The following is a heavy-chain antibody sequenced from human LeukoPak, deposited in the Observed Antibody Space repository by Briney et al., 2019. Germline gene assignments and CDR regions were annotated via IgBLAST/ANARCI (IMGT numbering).Heavy chain of an antibody. Sequence: ASVKVSCKASGYTFTGYYMHWVRQAPGQGLERMGWINPNSGGTNYAQKFQGRVTMTRDTSISTAYMELSRLRSDDTAVYYCARAPRGTIFGTYYYYYMDVWGKGTTVTVSS. CDR2: INPNSGGT. CDR3: ARAPRGTIFGTYYYYYMDV. CDR1: GYTFTGYY. V-gene: IGHV1-2*02. J-gene: IGHJ6*03. D-gene: IGHD3-3*01.